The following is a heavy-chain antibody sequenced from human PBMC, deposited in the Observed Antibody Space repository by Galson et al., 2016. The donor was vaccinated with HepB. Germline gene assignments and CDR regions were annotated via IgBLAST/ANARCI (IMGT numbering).Heavy chain of an antibody. Sequence: LSLTCTVSGGSISSGGYYWSWIRQHPGKGLEWIGYIYYSGTTYYKPSLQSRVTISVDTSKNQFSLKLSSVTAADTAVYYCARVPFVVVPAAERSYYYGMDVWGQGTTVTVSS. J-gene: IGHJ6*02. CDR2: IYYSGTT. D-gene: IGHD2-2*01. CDR1: GGSISSGGYY. CDR3: ARVPFVVVPAAERSYYYGMDV. V-gene: IGHV4-31*03.